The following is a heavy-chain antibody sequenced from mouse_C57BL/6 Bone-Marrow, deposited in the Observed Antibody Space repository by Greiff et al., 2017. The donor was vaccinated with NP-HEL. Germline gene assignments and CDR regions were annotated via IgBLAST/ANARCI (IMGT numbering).Heavy chain of an antibody. CDR1: GYTFTSYW. CDR2: IYPGSGST. D-gene: IGHD2-4*01. V-gene: IGHV1-55*01. Sequence: VQLQQPGAGLVKPGASVKMSCKASGYTFTSYWITWVKQRPGQGLEWIGDIYPGSGSTNYNEKFKSKATLTVDTSSSTAYMQLSSLTSEDSAVYYCARTTMITTRRVRYAIDYWGQGTTVTVSS. J-gene: IGHJ4*01. CDR3: ARTTMITTRRVRYAIDY.